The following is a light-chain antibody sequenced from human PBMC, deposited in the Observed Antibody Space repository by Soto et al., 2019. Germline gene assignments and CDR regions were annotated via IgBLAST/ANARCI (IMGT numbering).Light chain of an antibody. CDR1: QTTNTW. CDR3: QQYINYPYT. V-gene: IGKV1-5*01. CDR2: DAS. Sequence: GDRVTITCRASQTTNTWLAWYQQKPGTAPKLLIYDASSLEGGVPSRFSASGSGTEFTLTISSLQPDDLATYYCQQYINYPYTFGQGTQVDIK. J-gene: IGKJ2*01.